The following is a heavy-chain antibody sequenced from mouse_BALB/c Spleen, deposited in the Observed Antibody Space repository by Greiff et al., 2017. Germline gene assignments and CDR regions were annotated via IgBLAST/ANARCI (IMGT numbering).Heavy chain of an antibody. D-gene: IGHD1-1*01. CDR1: GYTFTSYW. J-gene: IGHJ2*01. CDR3: AITTGGYYFDY. CDR2: INPSNGRT. V-gene: IGHV1S81*02. Sequence: QVQLQQPGAELVKPGASVKLSCKASGYTFTSYWMHWVKQRPGQGLEWIGEINPSNGRTNYNEKFKSKATLTVDKSSSTAYMQLSSLTSEDSAVYYCAITTGGYYFDYWGQGSTLTVSS.